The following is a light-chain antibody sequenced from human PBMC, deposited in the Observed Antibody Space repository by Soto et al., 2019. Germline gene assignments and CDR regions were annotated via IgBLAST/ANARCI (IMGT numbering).Light chain of an antibody. J-gene: IGKJ2*01. CDR2: GAS. CDR3: QQFNSYPYT. V-gene: IGKV1-13*02. CDR1: QGISSA. Sequence: AIQLTQSPSSLSASVGDRVTITCRASQGISSALVWYQQKPGKPPKLLISGASNLETGVPSTFSGSGSGTDFTLTISSLQPEDFATYYCQQFNSYPYTFGQGTKLEIK.